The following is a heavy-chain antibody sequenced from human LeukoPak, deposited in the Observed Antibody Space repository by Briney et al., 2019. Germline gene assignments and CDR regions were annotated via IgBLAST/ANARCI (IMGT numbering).Heavy chain of an antibody. D-gene: IGHD3-16*01. Sequence: GGSLRLSCAASGFTVSSNYMSWVRQAPGKGLEWVSVIYSGGSTYYADSVKGRFTISRDNSKNTLYLQMNSLRAEDTAVYYCARGRGDYVWGSYLDYWGQGTLVTVSS. J-gene: IGHJ4*02. CDR3: ARGRGDYVWGSYLDY. V-gene: IGHV3-53*01. CDR1: GFTVSSNY. CDR2: IYSGGST.